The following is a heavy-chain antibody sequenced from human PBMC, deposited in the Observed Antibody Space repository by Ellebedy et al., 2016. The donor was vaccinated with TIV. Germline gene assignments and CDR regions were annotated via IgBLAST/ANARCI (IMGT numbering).Heavy chain of an antibody. CDR1: DYSISSGYF. Sequence: MPSETLSLTCTVSDYSISSGYFWGWIRQPPGKGREWIGSIHHSGTNYYNPSLKSRLTISVDTSKNQFSLNLSSVTAIDTAVHYCARELAYYSNNGYYYLSGFDVWGRGTMVTVSS. D-gene: IGHD3-22*01. J-gene: IGHJ3*01. V-gene: IGHV4-38-2*02. CDR2: IHHSGTN. CDR3: ARELAYYSNNGYYYLSGFDV.